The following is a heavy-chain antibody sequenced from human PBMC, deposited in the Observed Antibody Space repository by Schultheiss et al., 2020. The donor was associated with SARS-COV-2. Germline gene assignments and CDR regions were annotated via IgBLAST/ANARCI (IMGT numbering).Heavy chain of an antibody. J-gene: IGHJ6*02. Sequence: GGSLRLSCAASGFTFSSYGMHWVRQAPGKGLEWVAVIWYDGSNKYYADSVKGRFTISRDNSKNTLYLQMNSLRAEDTAVYYCARERGYCSSTSCYFYYYYGMDVWGQGTTVTVSS. CDR3: ARERGYCSSTSCYFYYYYGMDV. D-gene: IGHD2-2*01. CDR2: IWYDGSNK. V-gene: IGHV3-33*01. CDR1: GFTFSSYG.